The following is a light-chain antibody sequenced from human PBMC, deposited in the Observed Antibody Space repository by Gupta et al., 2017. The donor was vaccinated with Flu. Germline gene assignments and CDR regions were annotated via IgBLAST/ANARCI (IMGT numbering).Light chain of an antibody. CDR3: QSYDNTNRV. CDR2: DFN. Sequence: SGSIAGTSVQWYQQRPGSSPTMVMSDFNQRPSGVPGRFSGSIDTSSNSASLTIAGLKAEDEADYYCQSYDNTNRVFGGGTRLTVL. V-gene: IGLV6-57*01. J-gene: IGLJ3*02. CDR1: SGSIAGTS.